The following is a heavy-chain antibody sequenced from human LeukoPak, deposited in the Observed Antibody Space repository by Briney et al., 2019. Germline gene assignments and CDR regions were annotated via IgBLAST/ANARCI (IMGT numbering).Heavy chain of an antibody. CDR1: GYSFTSYW. V-gene: IGHV5-51*01. D-gene: IGHD3-22*01. Sequence: GEALKISCKGSGYSFTSYWIGWVRQMPGKGLEWMGIIYPSDSDTRYSPSFQGQVTISADKSISTAYLQWSSLKASDTAMYYCARSYYDSSGYYLQFDYWGQGTLVTVSS. J-gene: IGHJ4*02. CDR3: ARSYYDSSGYYLQFDY. CDR2: IYPSDSDT.